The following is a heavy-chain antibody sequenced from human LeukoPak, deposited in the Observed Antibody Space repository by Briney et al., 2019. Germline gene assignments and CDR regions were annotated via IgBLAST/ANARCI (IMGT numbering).Heavy chain of an antibody. D-gene: IGHD2-2*01. V-gene: IGHV3-48*01. CDR3: ARLGYCSSTSCRGPSFDY. CDR1: GFTFSSYS. CDR2: ISSSSSTI. J-gene: IGHJ4*02. Sequence: GGSLRLSCAASGFTFSSYSMNWVRQAPGKGLEWVSYISSSSSTIYYAYSVKGRFTISRDNAKNSLYLQMNSLRAEDTAVYYCARLGYCSSTSCRGPSFDYWGQGTLVTVSS.